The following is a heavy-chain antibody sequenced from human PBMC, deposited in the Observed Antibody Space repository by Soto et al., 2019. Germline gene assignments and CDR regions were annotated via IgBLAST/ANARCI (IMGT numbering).Heavy chain of an antibody. CDR3: AGGGGVEEDVMDV. CDR1: GGTISSYT. CDR2: IIPILGIA. D-gene: IGHD3-16*01. V-gene: IGHV1-69*02. Sequence: QVQLVQSGAEVKKPGSSVKVSCKASGGTISSYTISWVRQAPGQGLEWMGRIIPILGIANYAQKFQGRVTITADKSTSTAYMELSSLRSEDTAVYYCAGGGGVEEDVMDVWGKGTTVTVSS. J-gene: IGHJ6*04.